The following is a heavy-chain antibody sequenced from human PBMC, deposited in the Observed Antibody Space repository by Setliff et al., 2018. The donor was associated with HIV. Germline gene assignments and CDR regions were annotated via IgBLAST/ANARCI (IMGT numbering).Heavy chain of an antibody. Sequence: SVKVSCKASGGTFSSYAISWVRQAPGQGLEWMGGIIPILGIANYAQKFQGRVTITADESTSTAYMELRSLRSDDTAVYYCARTVHGVNDPYYYYYGMDVWGQGPTVTVSS. CDR3: ARTVHGVNDPYYYYYGMDV. CDR2: IIPILGIA. V-gene: IGHV1-69*10. D-gene: IGHD4-17*01. CDR1: GGTFSSYA. J-gene: IGHJ6*02.